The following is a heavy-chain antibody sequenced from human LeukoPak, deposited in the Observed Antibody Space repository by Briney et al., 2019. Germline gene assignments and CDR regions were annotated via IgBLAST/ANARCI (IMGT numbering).Heavy chain of an antibody. CDR1: GFTFSSYW. CDR3: EAGVAVAEFFDY. D-gene: IGHD6-19*01. V-gene: IGHV3-74*01. CDR2: INIDGRST. J-gene: IGHJ4*02. Sequence: GGSLRLSCAASGFTFSSYWMHWVRQAPGKGLVWVSRINIDGRSTSYADSVKGRFTISRDNAKNTLYLQMNRLRAEDTAVYYCEAGVAVAEFFDYWGQGTLVTVSS.